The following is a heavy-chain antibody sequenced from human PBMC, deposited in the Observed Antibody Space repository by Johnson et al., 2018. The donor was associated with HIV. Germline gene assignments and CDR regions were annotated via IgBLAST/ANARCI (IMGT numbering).Heavy chain of an antibody. CDR1: GFTFSSYG. CDR2: TRYDGSNK. V-gene: IGHV3-30*02. CDR3: AKVKLELRYGAFDI. D-gene: IGHD1-7*01. J-gene: IGHJ3*02. Sequence: QVQLVESGGGVVQPGGSLRLSCAASGFTFSSYGMHWVRQAPGKGLECVAFTRYDGSNKYYADSVKGRFTISRDNSKNPLYMQMNSLRAEDTAVYYCAKVKLELRYGAFDIWGQGTMVTVSS.